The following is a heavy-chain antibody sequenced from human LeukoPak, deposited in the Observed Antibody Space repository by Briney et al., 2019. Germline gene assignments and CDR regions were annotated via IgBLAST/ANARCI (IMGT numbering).Heavy chain of an antibody. CDR2: INHSGST. D-gene: IGHD1-26*01. Sequence: PSETLSLACAVYGGSFSGYYWSWIRQPPGKGLEWIGEINHSGSTNYNPPLKSRITISVDTSKNQFSLKLSSVTAADTAVYYCARDSPLGWELLGFDYWGQGTLVTVSS. CDR3: ARDSPLGWELLGFDY. J-gene: IGHJ4*02. V-gene: IGHV4-34*01. CDR1: GGSFSGYY.